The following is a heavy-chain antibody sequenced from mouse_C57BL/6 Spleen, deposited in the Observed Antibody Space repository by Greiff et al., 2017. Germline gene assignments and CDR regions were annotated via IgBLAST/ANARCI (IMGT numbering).Heavy chain of an antibody. CDR3: AREGDYDVGYAMDY. V-gene: IGHV5-17*01. CDR1: GFTFTDSG. CDR2: ISSGSGTI. D-gene: IGHD2-4*01. Sequence: EVKLMQSGGGLVKPGGSLKLSCAASGFTFTDSGMHWVRQAPEKGLEWVAYISSGSGTIYYADTVKGRFTISRDNAKNTLFLQLTSRRSEETAMYYCAREGDYDVGYAMDYWGQGTSGTGSS. J-gene: IGHJ4*01.